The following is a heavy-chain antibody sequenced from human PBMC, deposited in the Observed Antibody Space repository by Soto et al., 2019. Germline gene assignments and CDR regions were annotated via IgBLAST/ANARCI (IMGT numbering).Heavy chain of an antibody. CDR1: GFTFSGST. CDR2: IRSKANSYAT. D-gene: IGHD2-15*01. J-gene: IGHJ6*02. CDR3: TLNPGGNLNMDV. V-gene: IGHV3-73*01. Sequence: EVQLVESGGGLVQPGGSLKLSCAASGFTFSGSTMQWVRQASGKGLEWVGRIRSKANSYATAYAASVKGRFTISRDDSKNTAYLQMNSLKTEDTAVYYCTLNPGGNLNMDVCGQGTTVTVSS.